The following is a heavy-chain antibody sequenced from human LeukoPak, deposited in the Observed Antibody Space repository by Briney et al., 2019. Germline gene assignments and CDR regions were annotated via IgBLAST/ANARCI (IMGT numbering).Heavy chain of an antibody. CDR3: ARGGGYCSSISCSGFDY. D-gene: IGHD2-2*01. CDR2: IYYSGST. CDR1: GGSISSGDYY. Sequence: SETLSLTCTVSGGSISSGDYYWSWIRQPPGKGLEWIGYIYYSGSTYYNPSLKSRVTISVDTSKNQFSLKLSSVTAADTAVYYCARGGGYCSSISCSGFDYWGQGTQVTVSS. J-gene: IGHJ4*02. V-gene: IGHV4-30-4*08.